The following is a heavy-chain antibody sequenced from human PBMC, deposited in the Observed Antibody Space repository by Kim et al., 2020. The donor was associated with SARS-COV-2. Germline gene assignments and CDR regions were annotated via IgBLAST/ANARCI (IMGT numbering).Heavy chain of an antibody. CDR3: ARDGILSYTSSWDY. J-gene: IGHJ4*02. CDR1: GFTFRSYW. V-gene: IGHV3-7*03. Sequence: GGSLRLSCAASGFTFRSYWMSWVRQAPGKGLEWVANIKEDGSVKQYVDSVKGRFTISRDNAGNSLYLQLNSLRADDTATYYCARDGILSYTSSWDYWGQGSLRTVSS. D-gene: IGHD6-13*01. CDR2: IKEDGSVK.